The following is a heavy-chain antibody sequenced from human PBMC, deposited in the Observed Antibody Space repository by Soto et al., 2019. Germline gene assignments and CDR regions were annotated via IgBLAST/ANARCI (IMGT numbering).Heavy chain of an antibody. CDR2: MNPNSGNT. Sequence: ASVKVSCKASGYTFTSYYINWVRQATGQGLEWMGWMNPNSGNTGYAQKFQGRVTMTRNTSISTAYMELSSLRSEDTAVYYCATEDGPRRKTNAFDIWGQGTMVSVSS. V-gene: IGHV1-8*01. D-gene: IGHD1-1*01. CDR3: ATEDGPRRKTNAFDI. CDR1: GYTFTSYY. J-gene: IGHJ3*02.